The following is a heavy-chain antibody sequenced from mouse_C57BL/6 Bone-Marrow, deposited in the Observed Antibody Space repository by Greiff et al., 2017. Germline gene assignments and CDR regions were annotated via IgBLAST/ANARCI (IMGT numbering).Heavy chain of an antibody. CDR2: IYPGSGST. CDR3: ARGNYGSSYRWYFDV. D-gene: IGHD1-1*01. Sequence: VQLQQPGAELVKPGASVKMSCKASGYTFTSYWITWVKQRPGQGLEWIGDIYPGSGSTNYNEKFKSKATLTVDTSSSTAYMQLSSLTSEDSAVYYCARGNYGSSYRWYFDVWGTGTTVTVSS. CDR1: GYTFTSYW. J-gene: IGHJ1*03. V-gene: IGHV1-55*01.